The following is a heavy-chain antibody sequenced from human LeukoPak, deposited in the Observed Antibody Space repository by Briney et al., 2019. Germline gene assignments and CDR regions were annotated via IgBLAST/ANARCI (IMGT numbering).Heavy chain of an antibody. J-gene: IGHJ4*02. CDR2: IIPIFGTA. Sequence: PAASVKASCKASGGTFSSYAISWVRQAPGQGLEWMGGIIPIFGTANYAQKFQGRVTITADESTSTAYMELSSLRSEDTAVYYCARGVGATVNLFDYWGQGTLVTVSS. CDR1: GGTFSSYA. V-gene: IGHV1-69*01. CDR3: ARGVGATVNLFDY. D-gene: IGHD4-17*01.